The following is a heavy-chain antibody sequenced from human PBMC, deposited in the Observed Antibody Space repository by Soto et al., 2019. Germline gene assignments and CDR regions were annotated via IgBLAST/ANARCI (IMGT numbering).Heavy chain of an antibody. CDR1: GGTINSGDYF. V-gene: IGHV4-30-4*01. Sequence: PSETLSLTGSVSGGTINSGDYFWSWIGQPPGKGLEWIGSGFYTGSTYYSPSRKSRASMSMDTSKNLVSPSLRSLTAADTAGYFCARVKAKLYRHYFFDYWGQGTPVTV. CDR3: ARVKAKLYRHYFFDY. D-gene: IGHD2-15*01. J-gene: IGHJ4*02. CDR2: GFYTGST.